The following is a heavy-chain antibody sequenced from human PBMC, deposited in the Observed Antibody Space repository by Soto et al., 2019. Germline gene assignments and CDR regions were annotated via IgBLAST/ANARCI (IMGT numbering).Heavy chain of an antibody. Sequence: GGSLRLSCEASGCIFSNAWMSWVRQAPGKGLEWVGRIKSKTGGGPPDYAAPAKGRFTISRDDSKNTLYLQMNSLKTDDTGVYFFITEETAWDRTFYHYGMDVWGQGTTVTVSS. V-gene: IGHV3-15*01. J-gene: IGHJ6*02. CDR1: GCIFSNAW. CDR3: ITEETAWDRTFYHYGMDV. CDR2: IKSKTGGGPP. D-gene: IGHD1-1*01.